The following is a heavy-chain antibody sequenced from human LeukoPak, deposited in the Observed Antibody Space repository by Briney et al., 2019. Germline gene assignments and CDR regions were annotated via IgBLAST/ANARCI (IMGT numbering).Heavy chain of an antibody. V-gene: IGHV3-48*03. D-gene: IGHD3-16*01. J-gene: IGHJ4*02. CDR1: GFTFRNYD. CDR2: IGSSGSDI. Sequence: GGSLRLSCAASGFTFRNYDMNWVRQAPGKGLEWVSFIGSSGSDIYYADSVKGRFTISRDNAKNSLYLQMSSLRGEDTAVYYCARRPGGDPFDHWGQGTLVTVSS. CDR3: ARRPGGDPFDH.